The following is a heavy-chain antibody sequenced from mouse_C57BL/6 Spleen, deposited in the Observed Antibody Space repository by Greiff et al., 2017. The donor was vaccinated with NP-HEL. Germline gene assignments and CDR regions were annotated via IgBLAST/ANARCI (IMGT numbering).Heavy chain of an antibody. D-gene: IGHD1-1*01. V-gene: IGHV1-55*01. J-gene: IGHJ2*01. CDR3: ARRGNYYGSSFIDY. Sequence: VQLQQPGAELVKPGASVKMSCKASGYTFTSYWITWVKQRPGQGLEWIGDIYPGSGSTNYNEKFKSKATLTVDTSSSTAYMQLSSLTSEDSAVYYCARRGNYYGSSFIDYWGQGTTLTVSS. CDR1: GYTFTSYW. CDR2: IYPGSGST.